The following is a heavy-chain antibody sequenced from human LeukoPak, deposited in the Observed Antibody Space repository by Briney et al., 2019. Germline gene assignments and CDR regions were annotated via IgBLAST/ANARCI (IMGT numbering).Heavy chain of an antibody. CDR1: GGSISSSSYY. V-gene: IGHV4-61*05. J-gene: IGHJ6*03. Sequence: SETLSLTCTVSGGSISSSSYYWGWIRQPPGKGLEWIGYISYIGSTKYNPSLKSRVTISEDTSKKQFSLKLSSVTAADTAVYYCAGSYHYYMDVWGKGTTVTVSS. CDR3: AGSYHYYMDV. CDR2: ISYIGST.